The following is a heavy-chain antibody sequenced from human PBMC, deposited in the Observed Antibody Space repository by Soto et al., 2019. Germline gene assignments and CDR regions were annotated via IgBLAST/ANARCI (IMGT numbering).Heavy chain of an antibody. Sequence: PSETLSLTCRVSGDSISSYYWSWIRQSAGKGLEWIGRTYITGDTNYNPSLKSRVTMSVDTSRHQLSLHLSSVTAADTAVYYCAREYTETVDGPTPFYFDYCGQRPPFTVSS. CDR2: TYITGDT. D-gene: IGHD6-19*01. CDR1: GDSISSYY. CDR3: AREYTETVDGPTPFYFDY. V-gene: IGHV4-4*07. J-gene: IGHJ4*02.